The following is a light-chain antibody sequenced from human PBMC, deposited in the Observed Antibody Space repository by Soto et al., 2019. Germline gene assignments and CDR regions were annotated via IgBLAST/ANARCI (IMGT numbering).Light chain of an antibody. J-gene: IGKJ4*01. CDR3: QQSYSTPLT. CDR2: AAS. CDR1: QSISSY. V-gene: IGKV1-39*01. Sequence: DIQMTQSPSSLSASVGDRVTITCRASQSISSYLNWYQQKPGKAPKLLLYAASSLQSGVPSRFSGSGSGTDFTLTISSLQPEDFANYYCQQSYSTPLTFGGGTKVEIK.